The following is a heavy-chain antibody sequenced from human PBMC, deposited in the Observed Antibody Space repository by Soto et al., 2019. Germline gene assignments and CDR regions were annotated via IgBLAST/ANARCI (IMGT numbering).Heavy chain of an antibody. V-gene: IGHV4-4*07. Sequence: TLSLTCTVSGGSISSYYWSWIRQPAGKGLEWIGRIYTSGSTNYNPSLKSRVTMSVDTSKNQFSLKLSSVTAADTAVYYCARDLSSSWVNWFDPWGQGTLVTVSS. J-gene: IGHJ5*02. CDR3: ARDLSSSWVNWFDP. CDR2: IYTSGST. D-gene: IGHD6-13*01. CDR1: GGSISSYY.